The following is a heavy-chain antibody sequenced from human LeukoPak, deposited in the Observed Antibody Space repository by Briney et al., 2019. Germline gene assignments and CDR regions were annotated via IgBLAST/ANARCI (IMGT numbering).Heavy chain of an antibody. J-gene: IGHJ4*02. CDR2: IYTSGGT. CDR3: ARYYGDYPGYYFDY. Sequence: PSETLSLTCTVSGGSISSYYWSWIRQPAGKGLEWIGRIYTSGGTNYNASLKSRVTISVDTSKNQFSLKLSSVTAADTAVYYCARYYGDYPGYYFDYWGQGTLVTVSS. CDR1: GGSISSYY. D-gene: IGHD4-17*01. V-gene: IGHV4-4*07.